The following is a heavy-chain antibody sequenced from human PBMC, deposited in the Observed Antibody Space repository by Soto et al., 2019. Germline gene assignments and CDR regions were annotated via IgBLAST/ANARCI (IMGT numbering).Heavy chain of an antibody. Sequence: GGSLRLSCAASGFTFSGYAMSWVRQAPGKGLEWVSAISGSGSSTYYADSVKGRFTISRDNSKNTLYLQMNSLRAEDTAVYYCAKGGSDSSSWYDGGFDPWGQGTLVTVSS. V-gene: IGHV3-23*01. CDR2: ISGSGSST. D-gene: IGHD6-13*01. CDR1: GFTFSGYA. J-gene: IGHJ5*02. CDR3: AKGGSDSSSWYDGGFDP.